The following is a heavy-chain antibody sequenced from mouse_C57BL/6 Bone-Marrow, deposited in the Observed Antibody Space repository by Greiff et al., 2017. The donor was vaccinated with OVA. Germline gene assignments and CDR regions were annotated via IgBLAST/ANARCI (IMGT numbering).Heavy chain of an antibody. CDR2: IDPSDSYT. CDR1: GYTFTSYW. J-gene: IGHJ4*01. CDR3: ARYGEERYAMDY. Sequence: QVQLQQPGAELVMPGASVKLSCKASGYTFTSYWMHWVKQRPGQGLEWIGEIDPSDSYTNYNQKFKGKSTLTVDKSSSTAYMQLSSLTSEDSAVYYCARYGEERYAMDYWGQGTSVTVSS. D-gene: IGHD1-1*02. V-gene: IGHV1-69*01.